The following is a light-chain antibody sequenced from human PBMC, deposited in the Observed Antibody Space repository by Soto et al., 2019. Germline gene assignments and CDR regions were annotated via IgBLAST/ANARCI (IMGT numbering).Light chain of an antibody. CDR2: DAS. CDR3: QQRSNWPPWT. J-gene: IGKJ1*01. CDR1: QSVSSY. V-gene: IGKV3-11*01. Sequence: EIVLTQSPATLSLSPGERATPSCRASQSVSSYLAWYQQKPGQAPRLLIYDASNRATGIPARFSGSGSGTDFTLTISSLEPEDCAVYYCQQRSNWPPWTFGQGTKVEIK.